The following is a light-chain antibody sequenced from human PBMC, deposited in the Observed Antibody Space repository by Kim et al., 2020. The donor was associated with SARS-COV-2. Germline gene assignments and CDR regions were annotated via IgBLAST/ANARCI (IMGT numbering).Light chain of an antibody. CDR1: TSESKS. V-gene: IGLV3-21*04. CDR2: YVS. Sequence: ARGKTARITCGGSTSESKSGPWYQRKPGPTPVLVIYYVSYRPSGNPERFSGSSTGNSATLAISRVEAGDEADCYCQVWDSYSDHVVFGGGTQLTVL. CDR3: QVWDSYSDHVV. J-gene: IGLJ2*01.